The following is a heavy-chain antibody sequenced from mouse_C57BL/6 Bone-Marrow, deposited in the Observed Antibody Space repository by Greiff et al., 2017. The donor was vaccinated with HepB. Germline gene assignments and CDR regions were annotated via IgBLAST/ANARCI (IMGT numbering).Heavy chain of an antibody. CDR3: AIFTYYDYDAYAMDY. D-gene: IGHD2-4*01. CDR1: GYTFTSYW. J-gene: IGHJ4*01. V-gene: IGHV1-74*01. Sequence: QVQLKQPGAELVKPGASVKVSCKASGYTFTSYWMHWVKQRPGQGLEWIGRIHPSDSDTNYNQKFKGKATLTVDNSSSTAYMQLSSLTSEDSAVYYCAIFTYYDYDAYAMDYWGQGTSVTVSS. CDR2: IHPSDSDT.